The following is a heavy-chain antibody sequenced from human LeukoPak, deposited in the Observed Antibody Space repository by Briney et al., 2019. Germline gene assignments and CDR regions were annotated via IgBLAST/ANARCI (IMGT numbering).Heavy chain of an antibody. CDR1: GFTFSSYG. CDR2: IWYDGSNK. Sequence: GGSLRLSCAASGFTFSSYGMHWVRQAPGKGLEWVAVIWYDGSNKYYADSVKGRFTISRDNSKNTLYLQMNSLRAEDTAVYYCAILWFGELTVRDWFDPWGQGTLVTVSS. CDR3: AILWFGELTVRDWFDP. J-gene: IGHJ5*02. D-gene: IGHD3-10*01. V-gene: IGHV3-33*01.